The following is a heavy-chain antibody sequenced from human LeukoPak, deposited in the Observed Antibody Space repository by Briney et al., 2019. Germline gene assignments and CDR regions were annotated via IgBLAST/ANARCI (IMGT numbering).Heavy chain of an antibody. Sequence: SETLSLTCAVYGGSFSGYYWSWIRQPPGKGLEWIGEINHSGSTNYNPSLKSRVTISVDTSKNQFSLKLSSVTAADTAVYYCARGLFYHYYGMDVWGQGTTVTVSS. CDR3: ARGLFYHYYGMDV. CDR2: INHSGST. V-gene: IGHV4-34*01. CDR1: GGSFSGYY. J-gene: IGHJ6*02.